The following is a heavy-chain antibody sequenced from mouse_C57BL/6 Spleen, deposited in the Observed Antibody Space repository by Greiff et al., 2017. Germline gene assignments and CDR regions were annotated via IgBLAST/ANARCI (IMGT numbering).Heavy chain of an antibody. CDR3: ARGGGYDKEGYFDY. CDR2: IHPNSGST. J-gene: IGHJ2*01. Sequence: QVQLQQPGAELVKPGASVKLSCKASGYTFTSYWMHWVKQRPGQGLEWIGMIHPNSGSTNYNEKFKSKATLTFDKSSSTAYMQLSSLTSEYSAVYYYARGGGYDKEGYFDYWGQGTTLTVAS. CDR1: GYTFTSYW. V-gene: IGHV1-64*01. D-gene: IGHD2-2*01.